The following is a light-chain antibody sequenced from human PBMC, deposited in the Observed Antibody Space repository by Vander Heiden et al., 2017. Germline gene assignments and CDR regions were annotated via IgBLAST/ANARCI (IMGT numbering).Light chain of an antibody. Sequence: QSALTQPASASGSPGQSITISCTGTSSDVGGYNCVTWYQQHPGKVPKLLIYEVSNRPSGVSSRFSGSKSGNTASLTISGLQAEDESDYYCSSYVSSGTLVFGGGTKLTVL. V-gene: IGLV2-14*01. CDR2: EVS. CDR1: SSDVGGYNC. CDR3: SSYVSSGTLV. J-gene: IGLJ2*01.